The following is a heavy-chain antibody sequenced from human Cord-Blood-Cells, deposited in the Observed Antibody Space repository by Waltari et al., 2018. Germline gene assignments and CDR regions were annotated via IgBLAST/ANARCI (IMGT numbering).Heavy chain of an antibody. D-gene: IGHD6-13*01. V-gene: IGHV5-51*01. CDR1: GYSFTSYW. Sequence: EVQLVQSGAEVKKPGESLKISCKGSGYSFTSYWIGWVRQMPGKGLEWVGIIYPGASATRSRPSFQGQSTSSADKPISTAYLQWSSLKAPDTAMYYCARHDNIAAAVNFDYWGQGTLVTVSS. CDR2: IYPGASAT. J-gene: IGHJ4*02. CDR3: ARHDNIAAAVNFDY.